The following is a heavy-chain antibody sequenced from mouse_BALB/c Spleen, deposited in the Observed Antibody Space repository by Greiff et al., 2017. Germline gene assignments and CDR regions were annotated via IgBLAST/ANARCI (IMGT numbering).Heavy chain of an antibody. CDR1: GYTFTDYW. CDR2: IDTSDSYT. J-gene: IGHJ3*01. Sequence: QVQLQQPGAELVMPGASVKMSCKASGYTFTDYWMHWVKQRPGQGLEWIGAIDTSDSYTSYNQQFKGKATLTVDESSSTAYMQLSSLTSEDSAVYYCASTYYYGSSYGAWFAYWGQGTLVTVSA. CDR3: ASTYYYGSSYGAWFAY. D-gene: IGHD1-1*01. V-gene: IGHV1-69*01.